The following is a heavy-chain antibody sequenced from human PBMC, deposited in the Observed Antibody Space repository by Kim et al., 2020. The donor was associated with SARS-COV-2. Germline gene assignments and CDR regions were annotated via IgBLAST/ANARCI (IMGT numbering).Heavy chain of an antibody. D-gene: IGHD6-13*01. CDR2: IWYDGSNK. CDR3: AREAAGTYGMDV. Sequence: GGSLRLSCAASGFTFSSYGMHWVRQAPGKGLEWVAVIWYDGSNKYYADSVKGRFTISRDNSKNTLYLQMNSLRAEDTAVYYCAREAAGTYGMDVWGQGTTVTVSS. CDR1: GFTFSSYG. J-gene: IGHJ6*02. V-gene: IGHV3-33*01.